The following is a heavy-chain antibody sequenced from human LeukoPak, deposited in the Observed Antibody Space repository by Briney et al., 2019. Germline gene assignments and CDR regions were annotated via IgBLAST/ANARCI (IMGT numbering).Heavy chain of an antibody. CDR2: ISYDGSNK. V-gene: IGHV3-30-3*01. CDR3: ARAYGDYTLDY. J-gene: IGHJ4*02. D-gene: IGHD4-17*01. CDR1: GFTFSSYA. Sequence: GRSLRLSCAASGFTFSSYAMPWVRQAPGKGLEWVAVISYDGSNKYYADSVKGRFTISRDNSKNTLYLQMNSLRAEDTAVYYCARAYGDYTLDYWGQGTLVTVSS.